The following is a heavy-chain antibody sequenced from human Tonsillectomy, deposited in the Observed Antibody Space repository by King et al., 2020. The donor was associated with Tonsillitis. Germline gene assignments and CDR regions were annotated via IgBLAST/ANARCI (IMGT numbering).Heavy chain of an antibody. D-gene: IGHD5-18*01. CDR3: ARTIDGGLGWIQLWPASSGYYHDAFDI. V-gene: IGHV4-39*01. J-gene: IGHJ3*02. Sequence: QLQESGPGLVKPSETLSLTCTVSGGSISSSSYYWGWIRQPPGKGLEWIGSIYYSGSTYYNPSLKSRVTISVDTSKNQFSLKLSSVTAADTAVYYCARTIDGGLGWIQLWPASSGYYHDAFDIWGQGTMVTVSS. CDR2: IYYSGST. CDR1: GGSISSSSYY.